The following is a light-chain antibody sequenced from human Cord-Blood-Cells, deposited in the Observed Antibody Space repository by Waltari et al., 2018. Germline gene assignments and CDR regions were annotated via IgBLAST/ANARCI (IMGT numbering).Light chain of an antibody. CDR1: SSNIGSNY. J-gene: IGLJ1*01. V-gene: IGLV1-47*01. CDR2: RNN. CDR3: VAWDDSLSGYV. Sequence: QSVLTQPPSASGTPGQRVTISCSGSSSNIGSNYVYWYQQLPGTAPKLLIYRNNRRPSGVPDRFSGSKSGTSASLAISGLRSEDEADYYCVAWDDSLSGYVFGTGTKVTVI.